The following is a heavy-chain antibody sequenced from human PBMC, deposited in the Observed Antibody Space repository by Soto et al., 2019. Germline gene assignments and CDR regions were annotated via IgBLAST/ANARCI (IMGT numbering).Heavy chain of an antibody. CDR3: AKGLDNWNYVGNY. J-gene: IGHJ4*02. V-gene: IGHV3-23*01. CDR2: ISGSGGST. CDR1: GITFRNYA. Sequence: GGSLRLSCAVSGITFRNYAMSWVRQAPGKGLEWVSTISGSGGSTYYADSVKGRFTISRDNSKNTLYLQMNSLRAEDTAVYYCAKGLDNWNYVGNYWGQGTLVTVSS. D-gene: IGHD1-7*01.